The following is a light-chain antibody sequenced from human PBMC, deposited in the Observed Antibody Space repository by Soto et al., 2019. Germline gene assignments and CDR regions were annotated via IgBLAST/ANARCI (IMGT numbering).Light chain of an antibody. Sequence: QPVLTQSPSASASLGASVKLTCSLSSRHASYGIAWHQQQPEKGPRFLLKLVTDGSHIRGDGIPDRFSGSISGAERYLTISSLQSEDEADYYCQTWGPGIRVFGGGTKLTVL. J-gene: IGLJ3*02. V-gene: IGLV4-69*01. CDR1: SRHASYG. CDR2: LVTDGSH. CDR3: QTWGPGIRV.